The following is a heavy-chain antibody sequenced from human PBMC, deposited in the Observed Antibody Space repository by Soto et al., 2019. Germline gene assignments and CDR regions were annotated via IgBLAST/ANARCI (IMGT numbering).Heavy chain of an antibody. CDR3: ARSRYYGSGPYYMDV. D-gene: IGHD3-10*01. Sequence: SETLSLTCTLSGGSISSYYWSWIRQPPGKGLEWIGYIYYSGSTNYNPSLNSRVTISVDTSKNQFSLKLSSVTAADTAVYYCARSRYYGSGPYYMDVWGKGTTVT. CDR1: GGSISSYY. V-gene: IGHV4-59*01. CDR2: IYYSGST. J-gene: IGHJ6*03.